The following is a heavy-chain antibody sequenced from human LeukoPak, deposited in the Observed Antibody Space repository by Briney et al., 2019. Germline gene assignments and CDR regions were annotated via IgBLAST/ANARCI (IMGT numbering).Heavy chain of an antibody. CDR2: ISGSGGST. Sequence: GGSLRLSCAASGFTFSSYAMSWVRQAPGKGLEWVSAISGSGGSTYYADSVKGRFTISRDNSKNTLYLQMNSLRAEDTAVYYCARASKTYYYDSSGSYYFDYWGQGTLVTVSS. CDR3: ARASKTYYYDSSGSYYFDY. J-gene: IGHJ4*02. V-gene: IGHV3-23*01. D-gene: IGHD3-22*01. CDR1: GFTFSSYA.